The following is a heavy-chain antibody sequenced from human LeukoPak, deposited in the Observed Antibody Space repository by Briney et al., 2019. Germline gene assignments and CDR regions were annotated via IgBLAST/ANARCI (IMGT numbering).Heavy chain of an antibody. CDR2: ISAYNGNT. D-gene: IGHD3-16*02. Sequence: ASVKVSCKASGYTFTSYGISWVRQAPGQGLEWMGWISAYNGNTNYAQKLQGRVTMTTDTSTSTAYMELRSLRSDDTAVYYCARARGTIYDYVWGSYRYSVLGAFDIWGQGTMVTVSS. CDR3: ARARGTIYDYVWGSYRYSVLGAFDI. V-gene: IGHV1-18*01. CDR1: GYTFTSYG. J-gene: IGHJ3*02.